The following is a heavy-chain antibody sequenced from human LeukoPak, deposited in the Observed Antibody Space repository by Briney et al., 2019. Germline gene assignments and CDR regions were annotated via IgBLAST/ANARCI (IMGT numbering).Heavy chain of an antibody. J-gene: IGHJ4*02. CDR2: INSDGSST. CDR1: GFTFSSYW. Sequence: GGSLRLSCAASGFTFSSYWMHWVRQAPRKGLVWVSRINSDGSSTSYADSVKGRFTISRDNAKNTLYLQMNSLRAEDTAVYYCARAPLYCSGGSCYPVGDYYFDYWGQGTLVTVSS. CDR3: ARAPLYCSGGSCYPVGDYYFDY. D-gene: IGHD2-15*01. V-gene: IGHV3-74*01.